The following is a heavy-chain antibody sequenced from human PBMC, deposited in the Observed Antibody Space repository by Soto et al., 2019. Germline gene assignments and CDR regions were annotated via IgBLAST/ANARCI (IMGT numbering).Heavy chain of an antibody. J-gene: IGHJ4*02. D-gene: IGHD3-22*01. CDR1: GYTFTSYG. CDR3: AREYYYDSSGYYYDY. Sequence: ASVKVSCKASGYTFTSYGISWVRQAPGQGLEWMGWISAYNGNTNYAQKLQGRVTMTTDTSTSTAYMELRSLRSDDTAVYYCAREYYYDSSGYYYDYWGQGTLVTVSS. V-gene: IGHV1-18*01. CDR2: ISAYNGNT.